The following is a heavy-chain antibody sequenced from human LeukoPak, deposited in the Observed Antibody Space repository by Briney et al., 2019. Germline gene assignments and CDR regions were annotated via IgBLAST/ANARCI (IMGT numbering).Heavy chain of an antibody. Sequence: GGSLRLSCAASGFTFSSYGMHWVRQAPGKGLEWVAFIRYDGSNKYYADSVKGRFTISRDNSKNTLYLQMNSLRAEDTAVYYCAKDHELGHDYYDSSGYLNYWGQGTLVTVSS. J-gene: IGHJ4*02. V-gene: IGHV3-30*02. D-gene: IGHD3-22*01. CDR3: AKDHELGHDYYDSSGYLNY. CDR2: IRYDGSNK. CDR1: GFTFSSYG.